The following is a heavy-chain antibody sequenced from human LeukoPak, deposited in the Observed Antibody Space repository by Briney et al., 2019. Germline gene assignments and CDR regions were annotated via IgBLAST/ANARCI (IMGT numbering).Heavy chain of an antibody. J-gene: IGHJ4*02. Sequence: GGSLRLSCEASGFTVSSNYMSWVRQAPGKRPEWVAVIWYDGNNKYYADSVKGRFTISRDNSKNTLYLQMNSLRAEDTAVYYCAREITYYYDSSGYYSPYFDYWGQGTLVTVSS. CDR1: GFTVSSNY. V-gene: IGHV3-33*08. CDR2: IWYDGNNK. D-gene: IGHD3-22*01. CDR3: AREITYYYDSSGYYSPYFDY.